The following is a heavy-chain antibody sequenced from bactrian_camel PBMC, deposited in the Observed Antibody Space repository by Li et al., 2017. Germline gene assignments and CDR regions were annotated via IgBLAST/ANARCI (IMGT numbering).Heavy chain of an antibody. D-gene: IGHD3*01. CDR2: IDSVGRV. CDR1: GDTASSVC. J-gene: IGHJ7*01. V-gene: IGHV3S53*01. Sequence: HVQLVESGGGSVHAGGSLRLSCVASGDTASSVCMAWFRHPPGKPGLEREGEGLAAIDSVGRVRYRDSVKGRFTVSRDNAKNTVYLEINNLQPEDSSMYYYAADPAVPGIPCDYYMNMDYWGGGTQVTVS.